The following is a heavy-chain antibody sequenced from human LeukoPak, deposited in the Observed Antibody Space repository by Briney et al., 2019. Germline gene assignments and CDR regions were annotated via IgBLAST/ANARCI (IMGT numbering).Heavy chain of an antibody. CDR1: GFTFSSYA. D-gene: IGHD6-19*01. Sequence: GGSLRLSCAASGFTFSSYAMTWVRQAPGKGLEWVSGISGSGSSTSYADSAKGRFTISRDNSKNTLYLQMNSLRAEDTAVYFCAKGLYSSGWYRGSDYWGQGTLVTVSS. J-gene: IGHJ4*02. CDR3: AKGLYSSGWYRGSDY. CDR2: ISGSGSST. V-gene: IGHV3-23*01.